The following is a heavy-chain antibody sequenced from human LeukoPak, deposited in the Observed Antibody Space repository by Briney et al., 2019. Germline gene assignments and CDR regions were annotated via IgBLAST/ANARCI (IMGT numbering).Heavy chain of an antibody. CDR2: ISGSGGST. V-gene: IGHV3-23*01. J-gene: IGHJ4*02. CDR3: AKSKDYGDYGNPFGY. Sequence: GASLRLSCAASGFTFSSYAMSWVRQAPGKGLEWVSAISGSGGSTYYADSVKGRFTISRDNSKNTLYLQMNSLRAEDTAVYYCAKSKDYGDYGNPFGYWGQGTLVTVSS. CDR1: GFTFSSYA. D-gene: IGHD4-17*01.